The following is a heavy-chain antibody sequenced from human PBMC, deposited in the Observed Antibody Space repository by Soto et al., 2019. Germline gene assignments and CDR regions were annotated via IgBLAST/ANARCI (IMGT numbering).Heavy chain of an antibody. Sequence: SGPTLVNPTQTLTLTCAFSGFSLSTSGVGVGWIRQPPGKALEWLALIYWNDDKRYSPSLKSRLTITKDTSKNQVVLTMTNMDPVDTATYYCAHFESSWIHLDYWGQGTLVTVSS. CDR1: GFSLSTSGVG. J-gene: IGHJ4*02. CDR3: AHFESSWIHLDY. D-gene: IGHD6-13*01. CDR2: IYWNDDK. V-gene: IGHV2-5*01.